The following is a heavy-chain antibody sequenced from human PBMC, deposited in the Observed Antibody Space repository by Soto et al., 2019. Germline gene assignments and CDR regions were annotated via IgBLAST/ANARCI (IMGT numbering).Heavy chain of an antibody. J-gene: IGHJ3*02. CDR1: AFTLSSYW. CDR2: IKPDGSEK. D-gene: IGHD3-22*01. V-gene: IGHV3-7*01. Sequence: ESGVGLVKPGGSLRLSCEASAFTLSSYWMSWVRQAPGKGLEWVANIKPDGSEKYYVDSVKGRFTISRDNTKNSLYLQMSTLRPEDTAIYYCARDYEFGFDIWGQGTLVTVSS. CDR3: ARDYEFGFDI.